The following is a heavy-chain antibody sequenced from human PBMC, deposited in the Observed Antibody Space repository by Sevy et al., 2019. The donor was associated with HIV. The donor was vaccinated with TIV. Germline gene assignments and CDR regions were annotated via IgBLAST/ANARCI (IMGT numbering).Heavy chain of an antibody. CDR1: GFTFSSYW. CDR2: MKQDGSDK. CDR3: VREGLGGFSYSLDF. V-gene: IGHV3-7*01. J-gene: IGHJ4*01. D-gene: IGHD5-18*01. Sequence: GGSLRLSCAASGFTFSSYWMSWVRQAPGKGLEWVATMKQDGSDKYYVDSVKGRFTISRDNAKNSLYLQMNSLRAEDSAVFYCVREGLGGFSYSLDFWGHGTLVTVSS.